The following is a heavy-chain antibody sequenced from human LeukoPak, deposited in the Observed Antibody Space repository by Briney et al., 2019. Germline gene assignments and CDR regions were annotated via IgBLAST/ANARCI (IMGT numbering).Heavy chain of an antibody. CDR2: IYSGGST. CDR3: ARDPGYCSGGSCYSFLY. Sequence: PGGSLRLSCAASGFTFSSYAMSWVRQAPGKGQEWVPVIYSGGSTYYSDSVKGRFTISRDNSKNTLYLQMNSLRAEDTAVYYCARDPGYCSGGSCYSFLYWGQGTLVTVSS. V-gene: IGHV3-66*01. J-gene: IGHJ4*02. CDR1: GFTFSSYA. D-gene: IGHD2-15*01.